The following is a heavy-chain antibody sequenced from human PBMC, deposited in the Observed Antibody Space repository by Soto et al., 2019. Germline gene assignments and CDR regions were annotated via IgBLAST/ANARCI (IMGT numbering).Heavy chain of an antibody. CDR3: ARARGYYDSSGPRGYFDY. CDR1: GGTFSSYT. Sequence: QVQLVQSGAEVKKPGSSVKVSCKASGGTFSSYTISWVRQAPGQGLEWMGRIIPILGIANYAQKFQGRVTITADXXTXKXCMELSSLRSEDTAVYYCARARGYYDSSGPRGYFDYWGQGTLVTVSS. V-gene: IGHV1-69*02. CDR2: IIPILGIA. D-gene: IGHD3-22*01. J-gene: IGHJ4*02.